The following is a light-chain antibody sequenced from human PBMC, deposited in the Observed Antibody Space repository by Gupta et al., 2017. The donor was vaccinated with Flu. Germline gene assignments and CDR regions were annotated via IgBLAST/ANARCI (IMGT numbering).Light chain of an antibody. Sequence: HSALTQPASVSGSPGQSIHISCTVTSSDVGGYNYVSWYQQHPGKAPKLMIYEVSNRPSGVSNRFSGSKSGNTASLTISGLQAEDEADYYCSSYTSSSTRVVFGGGTKLTVL. CDR3: SSYTSSSTRVV. CDR1: SSDVGGYNY. V-gene: IGLV2-14*01. J-gene: IGLJ2*01. CDR2: EVS.